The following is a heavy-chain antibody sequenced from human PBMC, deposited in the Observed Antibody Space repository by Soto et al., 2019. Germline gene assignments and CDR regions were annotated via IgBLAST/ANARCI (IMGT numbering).Heavy chain of an antibody. J-gene: IGHJ6*02. CDR2: IRQDGSEK. D-gene: IGHD6-13*01. CDR1: GFTFSRYW. V-gene: IGHV3-7*01. Sequence: GGSLRLSCAASGFTFSRYWMHWVRQAPGKGLEWVANIRQDGSEKYYADSVKGRFTISRDNSKNTLYLQMNSLRAEDTAVYYCARSIAAAYYYYGMDVWGQGTTVTVSS. CDR3: ARSIAAAYYYYGMDV.